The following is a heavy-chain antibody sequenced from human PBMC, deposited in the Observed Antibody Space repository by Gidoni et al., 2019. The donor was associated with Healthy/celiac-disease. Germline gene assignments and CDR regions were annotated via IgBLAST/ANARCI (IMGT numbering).Heavy chain of an antibody. V-gene: IGHV3-7*01. Sequence: GEAVKTRFTISRDNAKNSLYLQMNSLRAEDTAVYYCARVRVAALSPSFDYWGQGTLVTVSS. D-gene: IGHD2-15*01. J-gene: IGHJ4*02. CDR3: ARVRVAALSPSFDY.